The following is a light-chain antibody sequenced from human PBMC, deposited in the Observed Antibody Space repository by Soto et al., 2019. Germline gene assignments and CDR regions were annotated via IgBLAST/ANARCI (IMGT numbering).Light chain of an antibody. Sequence: EIVLTQSPATLSLSPGERATLSCRASQSFSSSFIAWYQHKPGQAPRLLIYGASSRATGIPDRFSGSGSGTDFTLTISRLEPEDFAVYYCQQYGSSPRTFGQGTKVDI. CDR1: QSFSSSF. J-gene: IGKJ1*01. CDR3: QQYGSSPRT. CDR2: GAS. V-gene: IGKV3-20*01.